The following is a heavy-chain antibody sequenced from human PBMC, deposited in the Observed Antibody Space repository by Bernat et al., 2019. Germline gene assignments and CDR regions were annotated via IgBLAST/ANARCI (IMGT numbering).Heavy chain of an antibody. J-gene: IGHJ6*02. CDR2: IKSDGSDT. CDR3: ARVVISDSYYYYYGMDV. CDR1: GFSFSTYW. D-gene: IGHD3-22*01. Sequence: EVQLVESGGGLVQPGGSLRLSCAASGFSFSTYWMHWVRQAPGKGRVWVSRIKSDGSDTAYADSVKGRFTISRDNAKNMLYLQMNSLRVEDTAVYYCARVVISDSYYYYYGMDVWGQGTTVTVSS. V-gene: IGHV3-74*01.